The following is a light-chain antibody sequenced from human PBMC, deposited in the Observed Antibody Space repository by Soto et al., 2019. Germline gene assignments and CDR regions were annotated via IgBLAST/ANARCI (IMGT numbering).Light chain of an antibody. Sequence: DIQMTKSPSSLSASVGDRVTITCRASQSISSYLNWYQQKPGKAPKLLIYAASSLQSGVPSRFSGSGSGTDFTLTISCLQPEEFATYYCQQSYSTPPTFGQGTRLEIK. J-gene: IGKJ5*01. CDR3: QQSYSTPPT. CDR1: QSISSY. V-gene: IGKV1-39*01. CDR2: AAS.